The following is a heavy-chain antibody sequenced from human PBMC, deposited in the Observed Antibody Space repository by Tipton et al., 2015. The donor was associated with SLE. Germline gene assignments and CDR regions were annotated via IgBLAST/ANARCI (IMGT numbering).Heavy chain of an antibody. CDR2: INSDGTFI. J-gene: IGHJ3*02. Sequence: SLRLSCADSGFTFSNYWMQWVRQAPGKGLVWVSRINSDGTFINYADSADSVKGRFTISRDNAKNTLYLQLNSLRAEDTAVYYCAGHSPHIPMAQDGFDIWGQGTLVTVSS. D-gene: IGHD3-10*01. V-gene: IGHV3-74*01. CDR1: GFTFSNYW. CDR3: AGHSPHIPMAQDGFDI.